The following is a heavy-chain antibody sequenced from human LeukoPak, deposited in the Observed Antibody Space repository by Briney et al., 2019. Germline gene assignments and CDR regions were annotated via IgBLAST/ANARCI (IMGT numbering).Heavy chain of an antibody. J-gene: IGHJ4*02. CDR2: IRYDGSNK. CDR3: ARPNRGYCDDTSCSHFDY. Sequence: GGSLRLSCAASGFTFSSYGMHWVRQAPGKGLEWVAFIRYDGSNKYYADSVKGRFTISRDNSKNTLYLQMNSLRAEDTAVYYCARPNRGYCDDTSCSHFDYWGQGTLVTVSS. CDR1: GFTFSSYG. V-gene: IGHV3-30*02. D-gene: IGHD2-2*01.